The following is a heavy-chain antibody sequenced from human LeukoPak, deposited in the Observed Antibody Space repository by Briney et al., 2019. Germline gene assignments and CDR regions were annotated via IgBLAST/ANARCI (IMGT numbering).Heavy chain of an antibody. CDR2: IDPSDSYS. D-gene: IGHD6-6*01. CDR1: GYKFTSYW. CDR3: ARYTTSSSQDY. Sequence: GESLKISCKGSGYKFTSYWISWVRQMPGKGLEWMGKIDPSDSYSNYSPYFQGHITISADKSINTAYLQWSNLKASDTAFYYCARYTTSSSQDYWGQGTLVTVSS. J-gene: IGHJ4*02. V-gene: IGHV5-10-1*01.